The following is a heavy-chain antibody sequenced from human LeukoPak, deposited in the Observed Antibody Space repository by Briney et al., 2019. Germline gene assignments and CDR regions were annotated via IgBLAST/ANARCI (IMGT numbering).Heavy chain of an antibody. CDR1: GGSISSSSYY. V-gene: IGHV4-39*02. Sequence: SETLSLTCTVSGGSISSSSYYWGWIRQPPGKGLEWIGSIYYSGSTYYNPSLKSRVTISIDKSKNHFSLKLTSVTAADTAIYYCARDSYNWNVDAFDHWGQGTLVTVSS. J-gene: IGHJ5*02. D-gene: IGHD1-20*01. CDR3: ARDSYNWNVDAFDH. CDR2: IYYSGST.